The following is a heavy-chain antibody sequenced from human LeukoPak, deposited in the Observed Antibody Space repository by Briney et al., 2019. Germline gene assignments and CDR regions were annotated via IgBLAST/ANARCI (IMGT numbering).Heavy chain of an antibody. D-gene: IGHD3-10*01. V-gene: IGHV1-46*01. Sequence: GASVKVSCKASGYTFTSYYMHWVRQAPGQGLEWMGIINPSGGSTNYAQKFQGRVTMTRDTSTSTVYMELSSLRSEDTAVYYCARHRPFITMVRGVTPPTGMDVWGKGTTVTVPS. CDR1: GYTFTSYY. CDR3: ARHRPFITMVRGVTPPTGMDV. CDR2: INPSGGST. J-gene: IGHJ6*04.